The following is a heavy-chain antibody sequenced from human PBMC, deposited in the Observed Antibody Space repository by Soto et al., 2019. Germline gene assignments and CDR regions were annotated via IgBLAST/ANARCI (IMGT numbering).Heavy chain of an antibody. Sequence: PGGSLRLSCAASGFTFSSYDMHWFRQATGKGLEWVSAIGTAGDTYYPGSVKGRFTISRENAKNSLYLQMNSLRAGDTAVYYCARSWPSGRHTKWYYGMDVWGQGTTVTVSS. D-gene: IGHD3-10*01. CDR2: IGTAGDT. V-gene: IGHV3-13*01. J-gene: IGHJ6*02. CDR3: ARSWPSGRHTKWYYGMDV. CDR1: GFTFSSYD.